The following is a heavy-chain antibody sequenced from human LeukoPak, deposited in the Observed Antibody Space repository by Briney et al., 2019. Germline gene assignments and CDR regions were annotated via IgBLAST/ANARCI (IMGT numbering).Heavy chain of an antibody. Sequence: GEPLRLSCAASGFTFSDYYMSWIRQAPGKGLEWVSYISSSGSTIYYADSAKGRFTISRDNAKNSLYLQMNSLRAEDTAVYYCAELGITMIGGVWGKGTTVTISS. CDR2: ISSSGSTI. D-gene: IGHD3-10*02. J-gene: IGHJ6*04. CDR3: AELGITMIGGV. CDR1: GFTFSDYY. V-gene: IGHV3-11*04.